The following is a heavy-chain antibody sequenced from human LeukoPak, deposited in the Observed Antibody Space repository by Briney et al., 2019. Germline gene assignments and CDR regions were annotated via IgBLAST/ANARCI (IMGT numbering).Heavy chain of an antibody. D-gene: IGHD6-13*01. V-gene: IGHV3-30*18. CDR1: GFTFSSYG. Sequence: GGSLRLSCAASGFTFSSYGMHWVRQAPGKGLEWVAVISYDGSNKYYADSVKGRFTISRDNSKNTLYLQMNSLRAEDTAVYYCAKDAYSSGWFLFDYWGQGTLVTVSS. CDR2: ISYDGSNK. CDR3: AKDAYSSGWFLFDY. J-gene: IGHJ4*02.